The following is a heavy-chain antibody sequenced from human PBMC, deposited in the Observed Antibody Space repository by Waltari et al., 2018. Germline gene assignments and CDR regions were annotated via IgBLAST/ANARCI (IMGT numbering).Heavy chain of an antibody. CDR2: IIPILGLT. V-gene: IGHV1-69*09. Sequence: QVRLLQSGAEVKKPGSSVKVSCQASGHPFRRYALNWVRPAPGQGLDWMGRIIPILGLTNYAQKFQGRVTITADKSTTTAYMELSSLRSEDTAVYYCARGGDATQTNYYYYGLDVWGQGTTVTVSS. D-gene: IGHD2-15*01. CDR3: ARGGDATQTNYYYYGLDV. CDR1: GHPFRRYA. J-gene: IGHJ6*02.